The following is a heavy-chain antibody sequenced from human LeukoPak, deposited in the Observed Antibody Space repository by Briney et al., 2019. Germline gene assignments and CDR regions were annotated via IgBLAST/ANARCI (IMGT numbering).Heavy chain of an antibody. D-gene: IGHD6-19*01. CDR2: INHSGST. CDR1: GGSFSGYH. J-gene: IGHJ5*02. Sequence: SETLSLTCAVYGGSFSGYHWSWIRQPPGKGLEWIGEINHSGSTNYNPSLKSRVTISVDTSKNQFSLKLSSVTAADTAVYYCACTGYSSGWYGWFDPWGQGTLVTVSS. V-gene: IGHV4-34*01. CDR3: ACTGYSSGWYGWFDP.